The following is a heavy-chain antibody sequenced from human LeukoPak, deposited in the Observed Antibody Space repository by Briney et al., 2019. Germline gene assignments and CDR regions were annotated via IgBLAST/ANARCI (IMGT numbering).Heavy chain of an antibody. CDR3: VATVTVFDY. CDR1: GFTYSSYA. D-gene: IGHD4-17*01. V-gene: IGHV3-23*01. J-gene: IGHJ4*02. CDR2: ISGSGDST. Sequence: GGSLRLSCAASGFTYSSYAMSWVRQAPGKGLEWVSAISGSGDSTYYADSVKGRFTISRDNSQNTVHLQMNSLRVEDTAVYYCVATVTVFDYWGQGTQVTVSS.